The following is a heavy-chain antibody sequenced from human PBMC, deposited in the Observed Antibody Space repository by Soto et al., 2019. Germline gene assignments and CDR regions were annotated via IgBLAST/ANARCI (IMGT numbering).Heavy chain of an antibody. CDR2: ISVYNGNT. V-gene: IGHV1-18*01. D-gene: IGHD6-13*01. CDR3: ARSGSSWNLREFDY. J-gene: IGHJ4*02. CDR1: DHTFTSYG. Sequence: ASVKVSCKASDHTFTSYGIIWVRQAPGQGLEWIGWISVYNGNTNYAQKFRGRVTMTTDISTTTAYMEMRSLRSDDTAVYYCARSGSSWNLREFDYWGQGTLATVSS.